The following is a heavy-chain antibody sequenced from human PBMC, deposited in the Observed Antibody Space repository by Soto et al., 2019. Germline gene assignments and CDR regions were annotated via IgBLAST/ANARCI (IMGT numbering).Heavy chain of an antibody. CDR1: GYTFTSYW. CDR2: IYPGNSET. D-gene: IGHD3-9*01. CDR3: ARQGRTGSNWIDP. V-gene: IGHV5-51*01. Sequence: EGQLVQSGAEVKKPGESLKIACKSSGYTFTSYWIGWVRQTPGKGLEWMGIIYPGNSETAYSPSFQGQVTISADKSISTTYLQWSSLKASDSAIYYCARQGRTGSNWIDPWGQGTLVTVSS. J-gene: IGHJ5*02.